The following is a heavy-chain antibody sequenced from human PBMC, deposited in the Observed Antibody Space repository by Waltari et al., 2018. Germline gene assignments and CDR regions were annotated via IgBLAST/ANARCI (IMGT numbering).Heavy chain of an antibody. D-gene: IGHD6-13*01. J-gene: IGHJ6*02. Sequence: AASGFTFSSYGMHWVRQAPGKGLEWVAVISYDGSNKYYADAVKGRFNISRYNSKNTLYLQMNSLRAEDKAVYYCAKGRGHSSSWYSYYYYGMDVWGQGTTVTVSS. V-gene: IGHV3-30*18. CDR3: AKGRGHSSSWYSYYYYGMDV. CDR2: ISYDGSNK. CDR1: GFTFSSYG.